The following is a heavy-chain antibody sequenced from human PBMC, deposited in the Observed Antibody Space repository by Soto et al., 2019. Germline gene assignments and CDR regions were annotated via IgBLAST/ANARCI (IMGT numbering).Heavy chain of an antibody. D-gene: IGHD3-10*01. Sequence: EVQLVESGGGLVEPGGSLRLSCAASGFTFSNVWLNWVRQAPGKGLEWVGRIKRKTDGGTTDYAAPVKGRFTISRDDSENTLYLQMNSLKTEDTAVYYCSGASMRYRGQGILVTVSS. CDR1: GFTFSNVW. J-gene: IGHJ4*02. V-gene: IGHV3-15*07. CDR2: IKRKTDGGTT. CDR3: SGASMRY.